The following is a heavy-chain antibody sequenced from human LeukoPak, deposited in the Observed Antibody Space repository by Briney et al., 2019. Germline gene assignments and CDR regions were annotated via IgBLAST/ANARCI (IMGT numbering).Heavy chain of an antibody. CDR2: ISGSGGST. Sequence: GGSLRLSCAASGFTFSSYAMSWVRQAPGKGLEWVSAISGSGGSTYYAASVKGRFTISRDNSKNTLYLQMNSLRAEDTAVYYCAALSTGTTLRYWGQGTLVTVSS. V-gene: IGHV3-23*01. CDR3: AALSTGTTLRY. CDR1: GFTFSSYA. D-gene: IGHD1-1*01. J-gene: IGHJ4*02.